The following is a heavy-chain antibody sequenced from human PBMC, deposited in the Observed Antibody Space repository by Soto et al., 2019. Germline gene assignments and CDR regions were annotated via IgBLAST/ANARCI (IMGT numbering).Heavy chain of an antibody. CDR2: IFSSGST. D-gene: IGHD5-12*01. Sequence: PSETLSLTCTVSGGSINTFYWSWVRQPAGKGLEWIGRIFSSGSTSFNPSLESRVAMSVDTSKSHFSLNLSSVTAADMAVYYCAREGSYSAYNFAHGIQLWYFYFCGQGALVTVSS. V-gene: IGHV4-4*07. CDR3: AREGSYSAYNFAHGIQLWYFYF. J-gene: IGHJ4*02. CDR1: GGSINTFY.